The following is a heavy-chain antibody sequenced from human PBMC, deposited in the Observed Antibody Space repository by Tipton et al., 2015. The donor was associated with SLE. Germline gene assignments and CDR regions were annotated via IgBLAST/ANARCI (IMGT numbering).Heavy chain of an antibody. V-gene: IGHV4-61*01. J-gene: IGHJ4*02. CDR3: ARGIGAVADFDY. CDR1: GGSVSSGSYY. D-gene: IGHD6-19*01. Sequence: TLSLTCTVSGGSVSSGSYYWSWIRQPPGKGLEWIGYIYYSGSTNYNPSLKSRVTISVDTSKNQFSLKLSSVTAADTAVYYCARGIGAVADFDYWGQGTLVTVSS. CDR2: IYYSGST.